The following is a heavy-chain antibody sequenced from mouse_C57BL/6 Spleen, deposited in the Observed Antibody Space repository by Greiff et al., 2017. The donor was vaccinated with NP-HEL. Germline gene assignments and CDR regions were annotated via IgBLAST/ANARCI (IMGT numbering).Heavy chain of an antibody. J-gene: IGHJ4*01. CDR3: ARPSYYGSYYYAMDY. V-gene: IGHV1-18*01. CDR2: INPNNGGT. Sequence: EVQLQQSGPELVKPGASVKIPCKASGYTFTDYNMDWVKQSHGKSLEWIGDINPNNGGTIYNQKFKGKATLTVDKSSSTAYMELRSLTSEDTAVYYCARPSYYGSYYYAMDYWGQGTSVTVSS. CDR1: GYTFTDYN. D-gene: IGHD1-1*01.